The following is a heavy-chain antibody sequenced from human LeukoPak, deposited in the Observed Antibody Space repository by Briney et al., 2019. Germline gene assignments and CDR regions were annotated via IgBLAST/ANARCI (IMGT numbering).Heavy chain of an antibody. CDR2: ISGSGGST. Sequence: PGGSLRLSCAASGFTFSSYAMSWVRQAPGKGLEWVSAISGSGGSTYYADSVKGRFTISRDNSKNTLYLQMNSLRAEDTAVYYCAKLPGYCSGGSCYGFGYWGQGTLVTVSS. V-gene: IGHV3-23*01. CDR3: AKLPGYCSGGSCYGFGY. J-gene: IGHJ4*02. D-gene: IGHD2-15*01. CDR1: GFTFSSYA.